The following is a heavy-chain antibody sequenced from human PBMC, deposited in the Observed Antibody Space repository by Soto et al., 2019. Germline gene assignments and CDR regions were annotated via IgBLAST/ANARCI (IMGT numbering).Heavy chain of an antibody. D-gene: IGHD3-22*01. CDR2: ISAYNGNT. Sequence: ASVKVSCKASGYTFTSYGISWVRQAPGQGLEWMGWISAYNGNTNYAQKLQGRVTMTTDTSTSTAYMELRSLRSDDTAVYYCARDGSPGYYYDSSGYPDYWGQGTLVTVSS. V-gene: IGHV1-18*04. J-gene: IGHJ4*02. CDR3: ARDGSPGYYYDSSGYPDY. CDR1: GYTFTSYG.